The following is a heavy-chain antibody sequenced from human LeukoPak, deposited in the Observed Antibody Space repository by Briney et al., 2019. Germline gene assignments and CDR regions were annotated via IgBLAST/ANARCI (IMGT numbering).Heavy chain of an antibody. Sequence: PGGSLRLSCAASGFTFRTYSIHWVRQAPGKGLEWVTVVSADGRTQLYSDSVKGRFTISRDNFLNTLHLQMNSLRTEDTAVYYCAREFGHNRWYFDYWGQGALVTVSS. CDR1: GFTFRTYS. D-gene: IGHD5-24*01. CDR2: VSADGRTQ. V-gene: IGHV3-30*03. J-gene: IGHJ4*02. CDR3: AREFGHNRWYFDY.